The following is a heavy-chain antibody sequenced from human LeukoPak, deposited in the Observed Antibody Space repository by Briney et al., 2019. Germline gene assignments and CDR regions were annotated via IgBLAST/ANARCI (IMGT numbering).Heavy chain of an antibody. D-gene: IGHD3-22*01. CDR3: AKSWNYYDSSGDDALDI. CDR1: GFTFSSYE. Sequence: PGGSLRLSCAASGFTFSSYEMNWVRQAPGKGLEWVSYISSSGSTIYYADSVKGRFTISRDNAKNSLYLQMNSLRAEDTAVYYCAKSWNYYDSSGDDALDIWGQGTMATVSS. CDR2: ISSSGSTI. J-gene: IGHJ3*02. V-gene: IGHV3-48*03.